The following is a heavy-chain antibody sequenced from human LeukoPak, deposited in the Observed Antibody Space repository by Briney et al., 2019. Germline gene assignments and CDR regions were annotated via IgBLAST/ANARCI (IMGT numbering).Heavy chain of an antibody. CDR2: INTNTENP. D-gene: IGHD6-19*01. CDR1: GYTFTNFA. J-gene: IGHJ4*02. CDR3: ARMHSSGWQNFDY. Sequence: ASVKVSCKASGYTFTNFAMNWVRPAPGQGLEWMGWINTNTENPTYAQGFTGRFVFSLDTSVSTAYLQISSLKAEDTAVYYCARMHSSGWQNFDYWGQGTLVTVSS. V-gene: IGHV7-4-1*02.